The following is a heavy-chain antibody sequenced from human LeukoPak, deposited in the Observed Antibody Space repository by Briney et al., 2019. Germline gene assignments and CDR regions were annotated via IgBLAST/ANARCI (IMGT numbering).Heavy chain of an antibody. V-gene: IGHV3-23*01. CDR3: AKDWTPHNKVYDCFDA. D-gene: IGHD3-16*01. CDR1: GFAFGVHA. Sequence: GGSLRLSCVGSGFAFGVHAMSWVRQAPGKGPEWVATIGSGADLFYAESVKGRFTISRDDPRNTVWLQMNSLRAEDTALYYCAKDWTPHNKVYDCFDARGQGTQVTVSS. CDR2: IGSGADL. J-gene: IGHJ4*02.